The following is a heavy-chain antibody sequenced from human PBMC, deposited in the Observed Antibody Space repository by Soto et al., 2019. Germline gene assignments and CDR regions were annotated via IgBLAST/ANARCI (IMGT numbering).Heavy chain of an antibody. CDR1: GFTFSSYG. CDR2: ISYDGSNK. Sequence: GGSLRLSCAASGFTFSSYGMHWVRQAPGKGLEWVAVISYDGSNKYYADSVKGRFTISRDNSKNTLYLQMNSLRAEETAVYYCAKEWITGTHANFDYWGQGT. CDR3: AKEWITGTHANFDY. V-gene: IGHV3-30*18. D-gene: IGHD1-20*01. J-gene: IGHJ4*02.